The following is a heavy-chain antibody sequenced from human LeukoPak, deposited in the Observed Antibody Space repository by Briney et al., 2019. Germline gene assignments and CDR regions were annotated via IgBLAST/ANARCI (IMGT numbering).Heavy chain of an antibody. Sequence: SETLSLTCTVSGGSVSSGSYYWSWIRQPPGKGLEWIGYIYYSGSTNYNPSLKSRVTISVDTSKNQFSLKLSSVTAADTAVYYCAGNYNWNRIFQHWGQGTLVTVSS. V-gene: IGHV4-61*01. D-gene: IGHD1-20*01. CDR2: IYYSGST. CDR3: AGNYNWNRIFQH. CDR1: GGSVSSGSYY. J-gene: IGHJ1*01.